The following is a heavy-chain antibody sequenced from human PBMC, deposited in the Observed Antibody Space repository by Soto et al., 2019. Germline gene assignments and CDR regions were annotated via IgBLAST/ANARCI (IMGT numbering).Heavy chain of an antibody. D-gene: IGHD6-13*01. Sequence: QVQLVQSGAEVKKPGASVKVSCKASGYTFTSYDINWVRQATGQGLEWMGWMNPNSGNTGYAQKFQGRVTMSRNTSISTDYMELSSLRSEDTAVYYCARERSAAGTGWCAPWGQGTLVTVSS. J-gene: IGHJ5*02. CDR1: GYTFTSYD. CDR3: ARERSAAGTGWCAP. CDR2: MNPNSGNT. V-gene: IGHV1-8*01.